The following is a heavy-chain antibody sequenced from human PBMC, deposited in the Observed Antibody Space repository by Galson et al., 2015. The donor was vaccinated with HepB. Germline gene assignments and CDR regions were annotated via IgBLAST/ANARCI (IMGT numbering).Heavy chain of an antibody. CDR3: ARSGSSPSNWFDP. Sequence: SETLSLTCIISGDSISSSNWWSWVRQPPGRGLETIGEVNHRGRTEYNPSLKNRVTISIDKSKKQFSLRLTSVTAADTAVYYCARSGSSPSNWFDPWGQGILVTVSS. D-gene: IGHD6-6*01. J-gene: IGHJ5*02. CDR1: GDSISSSNW. V-gene: IGHV4/OR15-8*02. CDR2: VNHRGRT.